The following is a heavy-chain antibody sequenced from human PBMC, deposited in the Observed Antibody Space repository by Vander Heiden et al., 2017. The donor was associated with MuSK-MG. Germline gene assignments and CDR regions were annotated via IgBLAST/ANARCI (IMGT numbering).Heavy chain of an antibody. V-gene: IGHV3-33*01. CDR3: ARDEEAWLTIGGGIDP. CDR1: GFPFSSYG. Sequence: QVQLVESGGGVVQPGRSLRLSCAASGFPFSSYGMHWVRQAPGKGLEWVAVIWYDGSNKYYADSVKGRFTISRDNSKNTLYLQMNSLRAEDTAVYYCARDEEAWLTIGGGIDPWGQGTLVTVSS. J-gene: IGHJ5*02. CDR2: IWYDGSNK. D-gene: IGHD3-9*01.